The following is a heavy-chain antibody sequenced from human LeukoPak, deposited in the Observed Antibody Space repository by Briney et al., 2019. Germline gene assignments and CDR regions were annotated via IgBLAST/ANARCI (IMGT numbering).Heavy chain of an antibody. D-gene: IGHD6-25*01. Sequence: SETLSLTCTVSGGSISSSSYFWGLIRQSPGEGLEWIGSIYYSGSTYYNPSLKTRVSISVDTPKNQFSLKLSSVTAADTAVYYCARQVRERGIGAAIDYWGQGTLVTVSS. J-gene: IGHJ4*02. CDR2: IYYSGST. CDR3: ARQVRERGIGAAIDY. V-gene: IGHV4-39*01. CDR1: GGSISSSSYF.